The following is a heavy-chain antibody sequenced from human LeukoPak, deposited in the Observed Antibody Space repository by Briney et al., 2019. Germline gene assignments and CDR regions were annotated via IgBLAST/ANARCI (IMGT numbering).Heavy chain of an antibody. CDR2: ISGSGGST. V-gene: IGHV3-23*01. CDR3: AKGSGRPFYGAWKYFDY. CDR1: GFTFSSYA. Sequence: HSGGSLRLSCAASGFTFSSYAMSWVRQAPGKGLEWVSAISGSGGSTYYADSVKGRFTISRDNSKNKLYLQMNSLRAEDTAVYYCAKGSGRPFYGAWKYFDYWGQGTLVTVSS. J-gene: IGHJ4*02. D-gene: IGHD4-17*01.